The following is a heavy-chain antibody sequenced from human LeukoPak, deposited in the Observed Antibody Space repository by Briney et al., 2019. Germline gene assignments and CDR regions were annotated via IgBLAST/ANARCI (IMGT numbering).Heavy chain of an antibody. J-gene: IGHJ4*02. V-gene: IGHV4-4*07. D-gene: IGHD3-9*01. CDR1: GGSISSYY. Sequence: SETLSLTCTVSGGSISSYYWSWIRQPAGKGLEWIGHIYTSGSTNYNPSLKSRVTVSVDTSKSQFSLKLTSVTAADTAVYYCARGHEYFDILTGYKNYFDYWGQGTLVTVSS. CDR3: ARGHEYFDILTGYKNYFDY. CDR2: IYTSGST.